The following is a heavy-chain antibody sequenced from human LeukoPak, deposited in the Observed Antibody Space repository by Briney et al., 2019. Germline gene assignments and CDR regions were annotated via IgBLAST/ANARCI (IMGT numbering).Heavy chain of an antibody. CDR1: GGSISSSSYY. Sequence: PSETLSLTCTVSGGSISSSSYYWGWIRQPPGKGLDWIGSIYYSGSTYYNPSLKSRVTISIDTSKNQFSLKLSSVTAADTAVYYCARSPTPRWELEDYWGQGTLVTVSS. J-gene: IGHJ4*02. CDR2: IYYSGST. D-gene: IGHD1-26*01. CDR3: ARSPTPRWELEDY. V-gene: IGHV4-39*07.